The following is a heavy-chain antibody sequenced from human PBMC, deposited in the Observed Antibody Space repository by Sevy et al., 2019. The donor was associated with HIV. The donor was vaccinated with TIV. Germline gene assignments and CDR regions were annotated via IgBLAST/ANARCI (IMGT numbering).Heavy chain of an antibody. CDR1: GFTLNAYW. J-gene: IGHJ4*02. CDR2: INQDGSTQ. D-gene: IGHD6-13*01. CDR3: ARAIAAAAGF. Sequence: GGSLRLSCAASGFTLNAYWKHWVRQAPGKGLEWLANINQDGSTQYYAASVKGRFTISRDNAKNLVYLQMNTMRPEDTGLYYCARAIAAAAGFRGQGTLVTVSS. V-gene: IGHV3-7*01.